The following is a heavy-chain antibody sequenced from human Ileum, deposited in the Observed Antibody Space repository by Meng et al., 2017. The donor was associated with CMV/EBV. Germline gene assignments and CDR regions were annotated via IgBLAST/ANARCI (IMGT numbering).Heavy chain of an antibody. CDR2: LYSGGHT. CDR3: ARDYYYGIDV. J-gene: IGHJ6*02. V-gene: IGHV3-66*02. Sequence: GESLKISCAASGFTVSSNYMSWVRQAPGKGLEWVSDLYSGGHTFYADSVKGRFTVSRDNSKNTVYLQMNSLRVEDTAVYYCARDYYYGIDVWGQGTTVTVS. CDR1: GFTVSSNY.